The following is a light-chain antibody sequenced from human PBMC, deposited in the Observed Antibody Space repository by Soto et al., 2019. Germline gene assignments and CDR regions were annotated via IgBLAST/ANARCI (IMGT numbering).Light chain of an antibody. CDR1: QSISSY. CDR2: DAS. CDR3: QQYNTYPWT. Sequence: DIHMTQSPSTLSASVLDIVTITCLASQSISSYLAWYQQKPGKAPKVLIFDASSLESGVPSRFSGSGSGTEFTLSISGLQPDDFATYYCQQYNTYPWTFGQGTKVDIK. J-gene: IGKJ1*01. V-gene: IGKV1-5*01.